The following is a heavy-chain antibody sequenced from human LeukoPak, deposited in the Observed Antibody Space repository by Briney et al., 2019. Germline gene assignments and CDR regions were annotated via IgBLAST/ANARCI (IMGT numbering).Heavy chain of an antibody. D-gene: IGHD3-3*02. V-gene: IGHV4-34*01. CDR3: ARETHPLGLDY. CDR1: GGSFSGYY. CDR2: INHSGST. Sequence: SETLSLTCAVFGGSFSGYYWSWIRQPPGKGLEWIGRINHSGSTNYNPSLKSRVTISVGTSKNQFSLKVSSVTAADTAIYYCARETHPLGLDYWGQGTLVTVSS. J-gene: IGHJ4*02.